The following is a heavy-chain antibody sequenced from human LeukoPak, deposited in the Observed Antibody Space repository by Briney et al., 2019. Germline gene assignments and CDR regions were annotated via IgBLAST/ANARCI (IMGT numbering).Heavy chain of an antibody. CDR2: INPNSGGT. V-gene: IGHV1-2*02. Sequence: ASVKVSCKASGYTFTGYYMPWVRQAPGQGLEWMGWINPNSGGTNYAQKFQGRVTMTRDTSISTAYMELSRLRSDDTAVYYCARVNYDILTGYYNPFGYWGQGTLVTVSS. J-gene: IGHJ4*02. CDR3: ARVNYDILTGYYNPFGY. CDR1: GYTFTGYY. D-gene: IGHD3-9*01.